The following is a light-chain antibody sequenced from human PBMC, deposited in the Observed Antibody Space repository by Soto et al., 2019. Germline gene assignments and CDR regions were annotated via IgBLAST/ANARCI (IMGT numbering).Light chain of an antibody. V-gene: IGKV3-15*01. Sequence: EIVMTQSPATLSVPPGGRATLSCRANGTFNTNLAWFQHRPGQAPKLLLYGASTRATGIPGRFSGSGSGTEFTLTIDSLQSEDFAVYYCQQYNDWPWGTFGGGTKVEIK. CDR2: GAS. CDR1: GTFNTN. J-gene: IGKJ4*01. CDR3: QQYNDWPWGT.